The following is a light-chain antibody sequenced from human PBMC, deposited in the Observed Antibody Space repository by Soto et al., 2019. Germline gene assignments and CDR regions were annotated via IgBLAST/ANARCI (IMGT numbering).Light chain of an antibody. CDR2: DVS. CDR1: SSDVGRYNY. CDR3: SSYTSSSTLYA. Sequence: QSVLTQPASVSGSPGQSITISCTGTSSDVGRYNYVSWYQQHPGKAPKLMIHDVSNRPSGVSDRFSGSKSGNTASLTISGLQAVDEADYYCSSYTSSSTLYAFGTGTKLTVL. J-gene: IGLJ1*01. V-gene: IGLV2-14*01.